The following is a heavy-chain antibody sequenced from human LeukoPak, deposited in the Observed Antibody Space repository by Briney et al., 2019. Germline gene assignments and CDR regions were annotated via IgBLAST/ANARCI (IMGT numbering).Heavy chain of an antibody. CDR1: GFTFSSYA. CDR2: INHSGST. CDR3: ARGVPYGGNPVDY. Sequence: GSLRLSCAASGFTFSSYAMSWVRQPPGKGLEWIGEINHSGSTNYNPSLKSRVTISVDTSKNQFSLKLSSVTAADTAVYYCARGVPYGGNPVDYWGQGTLVTVSS. V-gene: IGHV4-34*01. J-gene: IGHJ4*02. D-gene: IGHD4-23*01.